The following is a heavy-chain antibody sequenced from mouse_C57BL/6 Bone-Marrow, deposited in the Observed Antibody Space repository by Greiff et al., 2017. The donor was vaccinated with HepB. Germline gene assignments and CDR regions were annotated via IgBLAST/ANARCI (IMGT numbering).Heavy chain of an antibody. CDR3: AREGADYDYAMDY. J-gene: IGHJ4*01. V-gene: IGHV1-26*01. CDR2: INPNNGGT. CDR1: GYTFTDYY. Sequence: VQLQQSGPELVKPGASVKISCKASGYTFTDYYMNWVKQSHGKSLEWIGDINPNNGGTSYNQKFKGKATLTVDKSSSTAYMELRSLTSEDSAVYYCAREGADYDYAMDYWGQGTSVTVSS. D-gene: IGHD2-4*01.